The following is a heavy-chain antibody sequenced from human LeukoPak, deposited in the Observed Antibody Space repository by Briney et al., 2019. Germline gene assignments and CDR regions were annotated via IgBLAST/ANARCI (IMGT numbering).Heavy chain of an antibody. D-gene: IGHD2-15*01. CDR3: ARGKDGAFDI. Sequence: GGSLRLSCAASGFTFGSQWMHWVRQAPGKGLVWVSRINSVGSSTNYADSVKGRFTISRDNAKNTLYLQMNSLRAEDTAVYYCARGKDGAFDIWGQGTMVTASS. CDR2: INSVGSST. J-gene: IGHJ3*02. V-gene: IGHV3-74*01. CDR1: GFTFGSQW.